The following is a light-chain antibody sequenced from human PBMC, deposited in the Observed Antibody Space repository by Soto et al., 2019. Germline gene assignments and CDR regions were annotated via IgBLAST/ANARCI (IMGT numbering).Light chain of an antibody. J-gene: IGKJ2*03. V-gene: IGKV4-1*01. CDR2: WAS. Sequence: DIVMTQSPDSLAVSLGERATIDCKSSQSVLYTSNNKNYLAWYQQKPGQPPKLLIYWASTRESGVPDRFSGSGSGTDFTLTIRSQQPEDVAVYYCQQYYSSRSFGQGTKLEIK. CDR1: QSVLYTSNNKNY. CDR3: QQYYSSRS.